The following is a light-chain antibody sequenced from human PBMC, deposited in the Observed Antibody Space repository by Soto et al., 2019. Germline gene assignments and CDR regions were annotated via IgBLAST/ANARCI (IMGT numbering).Light chain of an antibody. CDR1: QSISSY. Sequence: DIQMTQSPSSLSASVGDRVTITCRASQSISSYLNWYQQKPGKAPKLLIYAASSLQSGVPSRFSGSGSGTDFTLTISSLQPEDFATYYCQQSYSDPGTFGQGTKLEIK. V-gene: IGKV1-39*01. J-gene: IGKJ2*01. CDR3: QQSYSDPGT. CDR2: AAS.